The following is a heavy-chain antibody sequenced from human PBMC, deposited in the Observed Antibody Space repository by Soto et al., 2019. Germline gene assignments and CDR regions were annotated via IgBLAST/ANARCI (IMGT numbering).Heavy chain of an antibody. CDR1: GFTFSDYY. CDR3: SRGGGGGLFDL. D-gene: IGHD2-21*01. V-gene: IGHV3-11*06. CDR2: ISPKGTYR. Sequence: PGGSLSLSCATSGFTFSDYYMSWIRQAPGKGLEFVSYISPKGTYRTYADSVKGRFTISRDNAKNSLYLQVNSLRAEDTAVYYCSRGGGGGLFDLWGQGTFVTVSS. J-gene: IGHJ5*02.